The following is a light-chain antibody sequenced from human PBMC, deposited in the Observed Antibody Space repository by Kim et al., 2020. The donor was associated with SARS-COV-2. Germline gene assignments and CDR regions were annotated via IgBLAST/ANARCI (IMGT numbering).Light chain of an antibody. Sequence: LSPGERATLSCRASQSVNSSYLAWYQQKPGQAPRLLIYAASSRATGIPDKFSGSGSGTDFTLTISRLEPEHFAVYYCQQYGSSPYTFGQGTKREI. CDR1: QSVNSSY. CDR3: QQYGSSPYT. J-gene: IGKJ2*01. CDR2: AAS. V-gene: IGKV3-20*01.